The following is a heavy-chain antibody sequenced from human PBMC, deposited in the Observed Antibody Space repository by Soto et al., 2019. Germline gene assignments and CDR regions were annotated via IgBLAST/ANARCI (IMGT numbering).Heavy chain of an antibody. J-gene: IGHJ4*02. Sequence: QVQLVESGGGVVQPGRSLRLSCAASGFTFSSYGMHWVRQAPGKGLEWVAVISYDGSNKYYADSVKGRFTISRDNSKNTLYLQMNSLRAEDTAVYYCAKRQGWWEPTLLLDYWGQGTLVTVSS. CDR1: GFTFSSYG. V-gene: IGHV3-30*18. CDR2: ISYDGSNK. D-gene: IGHD2-15*01. CDR3: AKRQGWWEPTLLLDY.